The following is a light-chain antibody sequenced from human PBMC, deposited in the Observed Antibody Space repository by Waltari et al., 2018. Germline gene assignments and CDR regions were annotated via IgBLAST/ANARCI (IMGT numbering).Light chain of an antibody. CDR2: EGS. V-gene: IGLV2-23*01. CDR1: SRDVGSYNL. Sequence: QSALTQPASVSGSPGQSITIPCTGTSRDVGSYNLVPWYQQPPGKAPKLMIYEGSKRPPGVSNRFSGSKSGNTASLTISGLQAEDEADYYCCSYAGSSTYVVFGGGTKLTVL. CDR3: CSYAGSSTYVV. J-gene: IGLJ2*01.